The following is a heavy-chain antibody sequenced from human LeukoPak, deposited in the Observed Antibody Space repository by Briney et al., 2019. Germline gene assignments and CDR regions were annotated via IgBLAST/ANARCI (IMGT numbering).Heavy chain of an antibody. CDR3: AGLVGRCSSGLYYYYFDY. Sequence: SGTLSLTCTVSGDSINSLDLWSWVRQPPGKGLEWIGEMYLSGTTHSNPSVKSRVTISIDKSKNQFFLNLSSVTAADTAVNYCAGLVGRCSSGLYYYYFDYWGQGTLVTVSS. CDR2: MYLSGTT. CDR1: GDSINSLDL. D-gene: IGHD2-2*01. V-gene: IGHV4-4*02. J-gene: IGHJ4*02.